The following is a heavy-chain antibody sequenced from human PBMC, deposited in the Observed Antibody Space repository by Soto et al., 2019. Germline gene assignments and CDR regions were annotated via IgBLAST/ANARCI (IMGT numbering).Heavy chain of an antibody. V-gene: IGHV1-69*13. Sequence: AVNVSCKASGGSFSSYAISWVRQAPGQGLEWMGGIIPIFGTANYAQKFQGRVTITADESTSTAYMEMSSLRSEDTAVYYCARGRLVGATIDYWGQGTLVTVSS. CDR1: GGSFSSYA. J-gene: IGHJ4*02. CDR2: IIPIFGTA. D-gene: IGHD1-26*01. CDR3: ARGRLVGATIDY.